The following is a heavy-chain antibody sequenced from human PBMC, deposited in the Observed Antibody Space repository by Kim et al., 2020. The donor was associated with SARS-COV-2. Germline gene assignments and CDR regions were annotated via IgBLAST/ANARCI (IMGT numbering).Heavy chain of an antibody. CDR3: AKDEQLVKAKVYYYYGMDV. CDR2: ISYDGSNK. V-gene: IGHV3-30*18. J-gene: IGHJ6*02. Sequence: GGSLRLSCAASGFTFSSYGMHWVRQAPGKGLEWVAVISYDGSNKYYADSVKGRFTISRDNSKNTLYLQMNSLRAEDTAVYYCAKDEQLVKAKVYYYYGMDVWGQGTTVTASS. D-gene: IGHD6-6*01. CDR1: GFTFSSYG.